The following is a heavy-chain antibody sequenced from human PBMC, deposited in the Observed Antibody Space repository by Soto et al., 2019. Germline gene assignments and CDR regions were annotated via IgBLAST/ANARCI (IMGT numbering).Heavy chain of an antibody. D-gene: IGHD2-21*02. Sequence: SETLSIAGTMSVGSVGSYYWSWIRQRPGKGLEWIGYVFYTGRANYNASLKSRVSISLDTSNYQFSLKLSSVTAADTAVYYCARDGDGRMTTNPYYYNGMDVWGPGTTVTVSS. CDR1: VGSVGSYY. J-gene: IGHJ6*02. CDR3: ARDGDGRMTTNPYYYNGMDV. V-gene: IGHV4-59*02. CDR2: VFYTGRA.